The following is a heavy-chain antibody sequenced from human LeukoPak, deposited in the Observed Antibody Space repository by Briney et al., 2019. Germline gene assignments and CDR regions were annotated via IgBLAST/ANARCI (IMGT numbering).Heavy chain of an antibody. CDR3: ARDARSHCGTDACYGPYFDY. V-gene: IGHV3-48*01. CDR2: IRGSSTTI. D-gene: IGHD2-2*01. CDR1: GFTFSSYA. Sequence: GGSLRLSCAASGFTFSSYAVSWVRQAPGKGLEWISYIRGSSTTIYYADSVKGRFTISRDNARNSLYLQMNDLRAEDTGVYFCARDARSHCGTDACYGPYFDYWGQGSLVTVSS. J-gene: IGHJ4*02.